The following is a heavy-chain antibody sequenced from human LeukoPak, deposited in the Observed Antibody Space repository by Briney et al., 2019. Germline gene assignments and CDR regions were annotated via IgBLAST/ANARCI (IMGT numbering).Heavy chain of an antibody. CDR2: ISYDGSNK. Sequence: PGGSLRLSCAASGFTCRSYGMHWVRQAPGKGLEWVAVISYDGSNKYYADSVKGRFTISRDNSKNTLYLQMNSLRAEDTAVYYCEQYVWAACIPVLDGMDVWGQGTTVTVSS. D-gene: IGHD6-19*01. J-gene: IGHJ6*02. CDR3: EQYVWAACIPVLDGMDV. CDR1: GFTCRSYG. V-gene: IGHV3-30*03.